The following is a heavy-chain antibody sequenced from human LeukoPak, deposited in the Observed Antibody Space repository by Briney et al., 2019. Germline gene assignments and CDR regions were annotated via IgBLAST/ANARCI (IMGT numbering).Heavy chain of an antibody. V-gene: IGHV3-7*01. CDR3: ATDRDNSDWQKRFDS. CDR2: INQDASEI. CDR1: WFTFSTLW. J-gene: IGHJ4*02. Sequence: GGSLRHSRAASWFTFSTLWMNCYRQAPGRRVEWVGNINQDASEIHYVDSVRGRFTISRDNAKNSLHLQMNSLRAEDTAVYYCATDRDNSDWQKRFDSWGQGTLVTVSS. D-gene: IGHD2-21*02.